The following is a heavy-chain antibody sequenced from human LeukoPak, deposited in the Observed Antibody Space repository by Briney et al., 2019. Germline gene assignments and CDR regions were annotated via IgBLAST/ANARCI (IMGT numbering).Heavy chain of an antibody. V-gene: IGHV3-23*01. D-gene: IGHD1-26*01. CDR2: ISGSGGST. CDR3: AKQMAATRVVAY. CDR1: GFTFSSYA. J-gene: IGHJ4*02. Sequence: GGSLRLSCAASGFTFSSYAMSWVRQAPGKGLEWVSAISGSGGSTYYADSVKGRFTISRDNSKNTPSLPTNSVRAEDTAVYYCAKQMAATRVVAYWGQGTLVTVSS.